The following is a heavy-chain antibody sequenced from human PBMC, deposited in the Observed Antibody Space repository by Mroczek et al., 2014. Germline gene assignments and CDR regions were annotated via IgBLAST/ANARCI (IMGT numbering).Heavy chain of an antibody. D-gene: IGHD2-15*01. CDR2: IYTSGST. J-gene: IGHJ6*03. CDR3: ARAAAWGPHMDV. Sequence: QVQLQESGPGLVKPSQTLSLTCTVSGGSISSGSYYWSWIRQPAGKGLEWIGRIYTSGSTNYNPSLKSRVTMSVDTSKNQFSLKLSSVTAADTAVYYCARAAAWGPHMDVWGKGTTVTVSS. V-gene: IGHV4-61*02. CDR1: GGSISSGSYY.